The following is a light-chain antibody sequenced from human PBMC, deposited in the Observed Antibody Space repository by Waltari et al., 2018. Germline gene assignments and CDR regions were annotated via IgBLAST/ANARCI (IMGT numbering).Light chain of an antibody. CDR2: EVS. V-gene: IGLV2-8*01. Sequence: QSALTQPPSASGSPGQSVTISCTGTSSDVGGYNYVSWYQQHPGNAPKLMIYEVSKRPSGVRERVSGSKSGNTASLTVSGLQAEDEADYYCSSYAGSNNSQVFGGGTKLTVL. J-gene: IGLJ3*02. CDR3: SSYAGSNNSQV. CDR1: SSDVGGYNY.